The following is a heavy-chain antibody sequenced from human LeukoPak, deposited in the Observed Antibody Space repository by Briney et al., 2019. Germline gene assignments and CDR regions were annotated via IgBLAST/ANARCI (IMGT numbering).Heavy chain of an antibody. CDR3: ARVSSYYYYGMDV. J-gene: IGHJ6*02. Sequence: GGSLRLSCAASGFTVSSNYMSWVRQAPGKGLEWVSVIYSGGSTYYADSVKGRFTISRDNSKNTLYLQMNSLRAEDTAVYYCARVSSYYYYGMDVWGQGTTVTVSS. CDR1: GFTVSSNY. V-gene: IGHV3-53*01. CDR2: IYSGGST.